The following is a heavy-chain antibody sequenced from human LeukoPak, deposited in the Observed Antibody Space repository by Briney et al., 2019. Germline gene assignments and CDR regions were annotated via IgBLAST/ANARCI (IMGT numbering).Heavy chain of an antibody. CDR1: GFTFSRYA. J-gene: IGHJ4*02. CDR3: AKELPTSGSYPDYFDY. D-gene: IGHD1-26*01. Sequence: GGSLRLSCAASGFTFSRYAMSWVPQAPGKGREWVSALSGRGGSKYSAESAKGRFTISRDNSKTTLYLQMNSLRAEDTAIYYCAKELPTSGSYPDYFDYWGQGTLVTVSS. V-gene: IGHV3-23*01. CDR2: LSGRGGSK.